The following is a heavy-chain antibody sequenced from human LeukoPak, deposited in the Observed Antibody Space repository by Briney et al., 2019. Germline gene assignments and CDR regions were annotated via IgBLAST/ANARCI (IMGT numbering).Heavy chain of an antibody. CDR2: IYPGDSDT. D-gene: IGHD3-10*01. J-gene: IGHJ6*03. Sequence: GESLKISCKGSGYSFTSYWIGWVRQMPGKSLGLMGIIYPGDSDTRYSPSFQGQVTISADKSISTAYLQWSSLKPSDIAMYYCARRNMVRGHSHMDVWVKGTTVTVSS. CDR3: ARRNMVRGHSHMDV. CDR1: GYSFTSYW. V-gene: IGHV5-51*01.